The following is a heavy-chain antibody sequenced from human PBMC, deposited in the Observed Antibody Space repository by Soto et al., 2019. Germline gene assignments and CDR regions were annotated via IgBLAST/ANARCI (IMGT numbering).Heavy chain of an antibody. CDR1: GFSFASSW. J-gene: IGHJ6*02. Sequence: PGESLKISCKDSGFSFASSWIGWVRQMPGKGLEWLGVIYPGDSDTRYSPSFHGHVTVSADKSISTAYLQWSSLKASDTAMYYCARTESGYSYGFADVWGQGTTVTVSS. CDR2: IYPGDSDT. D-gene: IGHD5-18*01. V-gene: IGHV5-51*01. CDR3: ARTESGYSYGFADV.